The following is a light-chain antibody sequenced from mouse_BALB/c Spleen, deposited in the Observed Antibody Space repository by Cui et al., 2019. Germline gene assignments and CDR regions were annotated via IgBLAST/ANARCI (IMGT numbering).Light chain of an antibody. CDR3: QQWSSNPPT. J-gene: IGKJ5*01. Sequence: QIVLTQSPAIMSASPGEKVTMTCSASSSVSSMHWDQQKAGTAPKRRIEETSKLACGVAARFSGSGYGTSYSLTISSMEAEDAATYYCQQWSSNPPTFGAGTKLELK. CDR1: SSVSS. V-gene: IGKV4-59*01. CDR2: ETS.